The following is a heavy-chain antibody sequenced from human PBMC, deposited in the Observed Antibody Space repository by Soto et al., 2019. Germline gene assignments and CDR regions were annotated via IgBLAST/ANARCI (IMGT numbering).Heavy chain of an antibody. Sequence: PSETLSLTCAVSGGSISSSNWWSWVRQPPGKGLEWIGEIYHSGSTNYNPSLKSRVTISVDKSKNQFSLKLSSVTAADTAVYYFASYTQDSSRWYRQPRYHYYYYGMDVWGKGTTLTTSS. J-gene: IGHJ6*04. V-gene: IGHV4-4*02. D-gene: IGHD6-13*01. CDR3: ASYTQDSSRWYRQPRYHYYYYGMDV. CDR2: IYHSGST. CDR1: GGSISSSNW.